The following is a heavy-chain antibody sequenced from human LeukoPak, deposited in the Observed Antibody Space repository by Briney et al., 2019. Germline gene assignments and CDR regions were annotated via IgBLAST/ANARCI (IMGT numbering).Heavy chain of an antibody. V-gene: IGHV3-74*01. CDR3: ARDISRTMDV. CDR2: INTDGSTT. J-gene: IGHJ6*02. CDR1: GFTFSSRW. D-gene: IGHD2/OR15-2a*01. Sequence: GGSLRLSCVASGFTFSSRWMHWVRQAPGKGLVWVSIINTDGSTTRYADFVEGRFTISRDNARNTLYLEMNSLRVEDTAVYFCARDISRTMDVWGQGTTVTVSS.